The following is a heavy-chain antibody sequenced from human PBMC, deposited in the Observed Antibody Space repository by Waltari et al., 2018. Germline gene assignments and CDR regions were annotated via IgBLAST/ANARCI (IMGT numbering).Heavy chain of an antibody. CDR2: IYYSGST. J-gene: IGHJ4*02. D-gene: IGHD6-6*01. Sequence: QLQLQESGPGLVKPSETLSLTCAVSGYSISSDFYWGWIRQPPGKGLEWIGSIYYSGSTYYNPSLKSRVTISVDTSKNQFSPKLSSVTAADTAVYYCASGWQLGVDYWGQGTLVTVSS. V-gene: IGHV4-38-2*01. CDR3: ASGWQLGVDY. CDR1: GYSISSDFY.